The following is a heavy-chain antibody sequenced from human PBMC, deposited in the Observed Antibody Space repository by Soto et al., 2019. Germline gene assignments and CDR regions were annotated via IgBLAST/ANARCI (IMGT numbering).Heavy chain of an antibody. CDR1: GFTSSSYW. V-gene: IGHV3-74*01. Sequence: EVQLVESGGNLLQPGGSLRLSCAASGFTSSSYWMHWVRQAPGKGLVWVSRINRDGSRTDYADSVKGRFAVSRDNAKNTLLLQMNSLRADDTAVYYCARGDNGYYYVDYWGQGTLVTVSS. CDR3: ARGDNGYYYVDY. CDR2: INRDGSRT. J-gene: IGHJ4*02. D-gene: IGHD2-8*01.